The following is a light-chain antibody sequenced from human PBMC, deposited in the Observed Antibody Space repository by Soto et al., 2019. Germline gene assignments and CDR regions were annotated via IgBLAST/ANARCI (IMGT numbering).Light chain of an antibody. J-gene: IGLJ3*02. CDR2: DVS. CDR1: STDVGDYNF. V-gene: IGLV2-11*01. Sequence: QSALTQPRSVSGSPGQSVTISCTGTSTDVGDYNFVSWYQQHPGKAPKLLIYDVSARPSGVPDRFSGSKSGNTASLTISGLQAEDEADYYCCSYAGSYTWVFGGGTKVTVL. CDR3: CSYAGSYTWV.